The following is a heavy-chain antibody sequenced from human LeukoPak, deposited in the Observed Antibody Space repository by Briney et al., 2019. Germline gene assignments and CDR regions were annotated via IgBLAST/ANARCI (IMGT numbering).Heavy chain of an antibody. Sequence: SVKVSCKASGGTFSSYAFSWLRQAPGQGLEWMGRIIPILDITESAQNIQDRVTVTAAKSTNTVYMELSSLRFEDTAMYFCAREGAPPPLRRHQYDSSGPSPAAFDIWGQGTMVTVSS. V-gene: IGHV1-69*04. D-gene: IGHD3-22*01. CDR2: IIPILDIT. CDR3: AREGAPPPLRRHQYDSSGPSPAAFDI. J-gene: IGHJ3*02. CDR1: GGTFSSYA.